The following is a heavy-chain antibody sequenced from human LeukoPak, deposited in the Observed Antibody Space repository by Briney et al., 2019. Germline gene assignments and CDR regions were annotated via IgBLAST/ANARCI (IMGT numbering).Heavy chain of an antibody. V-gene: IGHV1-3*01. Sequence: ASVKVSCKASGYTFTSYSMHWVRQAPGQRLEWMGWINAGNGNTKYSQKFQGRVTITRDTSATTACMELSSLRSEDTAVYYCAREKLTGGFDPWGQGTLVTVPS. CDR3: AREKLTGGFDP. D-gene: IGHD1-26*01. J-gene: IGHJ5*02. CDR1: GYTFTSYS. CDR2: INAGNGNT.